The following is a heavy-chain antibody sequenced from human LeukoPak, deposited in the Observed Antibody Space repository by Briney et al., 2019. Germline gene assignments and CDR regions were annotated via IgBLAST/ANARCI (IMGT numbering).Heavy chain of an antibody. J-gene: IGHJ4*02. CDR1: GFTVSSDS. D-gene: IGHD4/OR15-4a*01. CDR3: ARRAGAYSHPYDY. CDR2: IYSGGST. V-gene: IGHV3-53*01. Sequence: GGSLRLSCTVSGFTVSSDSMSWVRQAPGKGLEWVSFIYSGGSTHYSDSVKGRFTISRDNSKNTLYLQMNSLRAEDTAVYYCARRAGAYSHPYDYWGQGTLVTVSS.